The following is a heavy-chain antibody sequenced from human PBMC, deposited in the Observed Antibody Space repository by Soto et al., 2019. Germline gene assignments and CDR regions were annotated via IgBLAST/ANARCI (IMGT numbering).Heavy chain of an antibody. CDR1: GGSISSGDCY. Sequence: SDTLSLTCTVSGGSISSGDCYWSWIRQPPGKGLEWIAYIHNSVSTHYNPSLKSRVTISVDTSKNQFSLKLSSVTAADTAVYYCARSRYSGSYFFDYWGQGILVT. CDR2: IHNSVST. J-gene: IGHJ4*02. D-gene: IGHD1-26*01. CDR3: ARSRYSGSYFFDY. V-gene: IGHV4-30-4*02.